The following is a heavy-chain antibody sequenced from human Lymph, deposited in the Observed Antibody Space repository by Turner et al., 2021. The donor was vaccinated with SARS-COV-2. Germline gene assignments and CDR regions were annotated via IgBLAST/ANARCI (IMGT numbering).Heavy chain of an antibody. CDR1: GFTFITYA. V-gene: IGHV3-30*15. CDR3: ARARGGTYSGAFDI. J-gene: IGHJ3*02. Sequence: VQLVESGGGVVQPGRPLSCTCSASGFTFITYAMHWVRQAPGKGLEWVAFINYDGSNKNYADSVKGRFTFSRDNSKNTLYLQMSSLRAEDTAVYYCARARGGTYSGAFDIWGQGTMVTVSS. D-gene: IGHD1-26*01. CDR2: INYDGSNK.